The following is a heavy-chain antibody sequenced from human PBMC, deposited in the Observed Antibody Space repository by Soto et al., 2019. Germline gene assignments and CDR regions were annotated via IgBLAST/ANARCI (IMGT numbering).Heavy chain of an antibody. J-gene: IGHJ4*02. Sequence: VQLLESGGGLVQPGGSLRLSCAASGFTFSRYAMSWVRQAPGKGLEWVSGISGSGINTYYADSVKGRFTISRDNSKNTLYLQMNSLRAEATAVYYCARAAGSSYFDYWGQGTLVTVSS. CDR2: ISGSGINT. CDR1: GFTFSRYA. CDR3: ARAAGSSYFDY. D-gene: IGHD3-10*01. V-gene: IGHV3-23*01.